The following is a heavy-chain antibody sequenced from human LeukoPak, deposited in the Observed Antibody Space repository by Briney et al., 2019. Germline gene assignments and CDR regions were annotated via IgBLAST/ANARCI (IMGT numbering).Heavy chain of an antibody. CDR2: VSASGAST. V-gene: IGHV3-23*01. Sequence: GGSLRLSCAASGFSFSNYGMGWVRQAPGKGLEWVSGVSASGASTYSEDSVKGRFIISRDNSKNMVFLQMNSLRAEDTAVYYCARQHTAWFVDYWGQGILVTVSS. J-gene: IGHJ4*02. D-gene: IGHD3-9*01. CDR3: ARQHTAWFVDY. CDR1: GFSFSNYG.